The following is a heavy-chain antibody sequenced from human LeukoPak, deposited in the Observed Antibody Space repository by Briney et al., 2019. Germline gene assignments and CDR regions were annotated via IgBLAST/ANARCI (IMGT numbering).Heavy chain of an antibody. CDR3: AHWFFQAEDGIRDVRSVSAFLLNRSSDL. Sequence: VGWIRQPPGKALEWLALIYWDDDKRYSPSLKSRLTITKDTSKNQVVLTMTNMDPVDTATYYCAHWFFQAEDGIRDVRSVSAFLLNRSSDL. J-gene: IGHJ2*01. D-gene: IGHD3-10*02. CDR2: IYWDDDK. V-gene: IGHV2-5*02.